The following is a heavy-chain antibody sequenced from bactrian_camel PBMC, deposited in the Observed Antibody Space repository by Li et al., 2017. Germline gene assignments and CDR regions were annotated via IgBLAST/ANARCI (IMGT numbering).Heavy chain of an antibody. CDR1: TYATNGHC. V-gene: IGHV3S31*01. CDR2: LDSDGIA. D-gene: IGHD1*01. Sequence: DVQLVESGGGSVQAGGSLRLSCAAATYATNGHCMAWFRQTPGNGREAVAALDSDGIADYAGFVNHRLTISKDNAKNTLYLQMNNLEPEDTAMYYCAADLGGDRRCMACVASRACYWGQGTQVTVS. J-gene: IGHJ4*01. CDR3: AADLGGDRRCMACVASRACY.